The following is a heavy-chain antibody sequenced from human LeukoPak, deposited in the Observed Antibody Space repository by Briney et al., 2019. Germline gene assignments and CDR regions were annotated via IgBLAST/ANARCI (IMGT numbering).Heavy chain of an antibody. D-gene: IGHD3-22*01. CDR3: VRDWGYDSSGYWQKYFDT. V-gene: IGHV3-74*01. J-gene: IGHJ4*02. Sequence: GGALRLSCATSGFTFSTFWMHWVRQAPGEGLGWVSRINHDGSSTNYADSVKGRFTISRDNAKNTLYLQMNSLRAEDTAVYYCVRDWGYDSSGYWQKYFDTWGQGTLVTVSS. CDR1: GFTFSTFW. CDR2: INHDGSST.